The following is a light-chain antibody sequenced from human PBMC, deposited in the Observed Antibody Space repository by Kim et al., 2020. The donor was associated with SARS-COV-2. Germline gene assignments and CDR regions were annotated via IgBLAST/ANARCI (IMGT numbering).Light chain of an antibody. J-gene: IGKJ4*01. CDR1: QSVSNF. CDR2: DTY. V-gene: IGKV3-11*01. CDR3: QERSNWPPLT. Sequence: SPGERATLSCRASQSVSNFLAWYQHKPGQPPRLLIYDTYNRATGIPARFSGSGSGTDFTLTISSLEPEDFAVYYCQERSNWPPLTFGGGTKVDIK.